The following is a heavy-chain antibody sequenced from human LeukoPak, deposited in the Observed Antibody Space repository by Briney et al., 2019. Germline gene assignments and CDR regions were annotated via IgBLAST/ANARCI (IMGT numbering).Heavy chain of an antibody. D-gene: IGHD2-2*01. CDR3: ARGFVVSGVDY. CDR1: GGSISSSSYY. CDR2: IYYSGST. V-gene: IGHV4-39*07. J-gene: IGHJ4*02. Sequence: PSETLSLTCTVSGGSISSSSYYWGWIRQPPGKGLEWIGSIYYSGSTYYDPSLKSRVTISVDTSKNQFSLKLSSVTAADTAVYYCARGFVVSGVDYWGQGTLVTVSS.